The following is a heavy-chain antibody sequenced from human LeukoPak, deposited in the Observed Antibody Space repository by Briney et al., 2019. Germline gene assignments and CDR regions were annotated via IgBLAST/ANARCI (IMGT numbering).Heavy chain of an antibody. Sequence: SETLSLTCGVSGGSISNTNWWTWVRQPPGKGLEWIGSIYYSGSTYYNPSLKSRVTISVDTSKNQFSLKLSSVTAADTAVYYCARVGYYDSSGQIDDAFDIWGQGTMVTVSS. CDR2: IYYSGST. V-gene: IGHV4-39*01. D-gene: IGHD3-22*01. J-gene: IGHJ3*02. CDR1: GGSISNTNW. CDR3: ARVGYYDSSGQIDDAFDI.